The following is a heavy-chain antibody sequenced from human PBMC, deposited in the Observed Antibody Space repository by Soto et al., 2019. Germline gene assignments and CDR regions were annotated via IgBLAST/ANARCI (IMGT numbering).Heavy chain of an antibody. CDR1: GGSFSGYY. V-gene: IGHV4-34*11. J-gene: IGHJ5*02. CDR3: ARDFERSAIGP. Sequence: SETLSLTCAVYGGSFSGYYWSWIRQPPGKGLEWIGYIAYSGDTYYNPSLRSRVTISADTSENKFSLTLKSVTAADTAVYFCARDFERSAIGPWGQGTSVTVSS. CDR2: IAYSGDT. D-gene: IGHD3-9*01.